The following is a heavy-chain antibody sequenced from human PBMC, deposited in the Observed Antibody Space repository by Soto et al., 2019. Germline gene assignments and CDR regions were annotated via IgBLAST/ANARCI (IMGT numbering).Heavy chain of an antibody. D-gene: IGHD3-22*01. CDR3: ARDLGYYDSSGYFYY. V-gene: IGHV3-11*01. J-gene: IGHJ4*02. Sequence: PGGSLRLSCAASGFTFSDYYMSWIRQAPGKGLEWVSYISSSDTIISYADSVKGRFTISRDNAKNSLYLQMNSLRAEDTAVYYCARDLGYYDSSGYFYYWGQGTLVTVSS. CDR2: ISSSDTII. CDR1: GFTFSDYY.